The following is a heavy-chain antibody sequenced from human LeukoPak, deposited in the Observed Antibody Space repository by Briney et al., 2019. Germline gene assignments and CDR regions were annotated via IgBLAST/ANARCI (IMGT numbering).Heavy chain of an antibody. CDR2: IYHSGST. V-gene: IGHV4-38-2*02. CDR1: GYSISRGYF. D-gene: IGHD3-22*01. J-gene: IGHJ4*02. CDR3: ARVDYYNSSGYYLDY. Sequence: PSETLSLTCTVSGYSISRGYFWGWIRQPPGRGLEWIGNIYHSGSTYYSPSLKSRVTISVDTSKNQFSLKLSSVTAADTAVYYCARVDYYNSSGYYLDYWAREPWSPSPQ.